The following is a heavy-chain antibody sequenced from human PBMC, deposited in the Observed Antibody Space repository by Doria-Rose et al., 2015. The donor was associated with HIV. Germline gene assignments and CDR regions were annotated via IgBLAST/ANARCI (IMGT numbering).Heavy chain of an antibody. CDR1: GVSLSSPGMG. CDR2: IFSDDER. Sequence: QVTLKESGPVLVKPTETLTLTCTVSGVSLSSPGMGVSWIRQPPGKALEWLANIFSDDERSYIPSLNSRLTISRGTSKSQVVLTMTDMDPVDTATYYCARIKSSRWYHKYYFDFWGQGTLVIVPA. CDR3: ARIKSSRWYHKYYFDF. D-gene: IGHD6-13*01. V-gene: IGHV2-26*01. J-gene: IGHJ4*02.